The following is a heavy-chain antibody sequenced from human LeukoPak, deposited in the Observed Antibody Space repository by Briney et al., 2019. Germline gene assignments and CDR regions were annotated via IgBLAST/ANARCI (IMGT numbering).Heavy chain of an antibody. J-gene: IGHJ6*02. Sequence: SETLSLTCTVSGGSISSYYWSWIRQPPGKGLEWIGYIYYSGSTNYNPSLKSRVTISVDTSKNQFSLKLSSVTAADTAVYYCARSGIAVAKRYYYGMDVWGQGTTVTVSS. CDR1: GGSISSYY. V-gene: IGHV4-59*12. D-gene: IGHD6-19*01. CDR3: ARSGIAVAKRYYYGMDV. CDR2: IYYSGST.